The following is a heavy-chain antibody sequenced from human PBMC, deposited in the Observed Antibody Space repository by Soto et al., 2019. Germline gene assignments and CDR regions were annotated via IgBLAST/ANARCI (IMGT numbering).Heavy chain of an antibody. D-gene: IGHD3-3*01. Sequence: GSGPTLVNPTQTLTLTCTFSGFSLSTSGVGVGWIRQPPGKALEWLALIYWNDDKRYSPSLKSRLTITKDTSKNQVVLTMTNMDPVDTATYYCAHSSTLRFLESYYYYGMDVWGQGTTVTVSS. J-gene: IGHJ6*02. V-gene: IGHV2-5*01. CDR1: GFSLSTSGVG. CDR2: IYWNDDK. CDR3: AHSSTLRFLESYYYYGMDV.